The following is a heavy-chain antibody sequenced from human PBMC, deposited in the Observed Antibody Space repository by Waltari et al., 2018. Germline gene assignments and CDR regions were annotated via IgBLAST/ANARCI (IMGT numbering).Heavy chain of an antibody. D-gene: IGHD6-13*01. CDR1: GGSISSGDYY. Sequence: QVQLQESGPGLVTPSQTLSLTCTVSGGSISSGDYYWSWLRQPPGKGLEWIGYIYYSGSTYYNPSLKSRVTISVDTSKNQFSLKLSSVTAADTAVYYCAREDSSRDRVFDYWGQGTLVTVSS. J-gene: IGHJ4*02. V-gene: IGHV4-30-4*08. CDR2: IYYSGST. CDR3: AREDSSRDRVFDY.